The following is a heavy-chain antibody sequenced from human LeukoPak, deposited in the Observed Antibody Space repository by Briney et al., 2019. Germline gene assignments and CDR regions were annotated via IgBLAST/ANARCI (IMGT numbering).Heavy chain of an antibody. J-gene: IGHJ4*02. CDR3: ARGLYSNYGFDY. CDR1: GGTFSSYA. Sequence: SVKVSCKASGGTFSSYAISWVRQAPGQGLEWMGGIIPIFGTANYAQKFQGRVTITTDESTSTAYVELGSLRSEDTAVYYCARGLYSNYGFDYWGQGTLVTVSS. V-gene: IGHV1-69*05. D-gene: IGHD4-11*01. CDR2: IIPIFGTA.